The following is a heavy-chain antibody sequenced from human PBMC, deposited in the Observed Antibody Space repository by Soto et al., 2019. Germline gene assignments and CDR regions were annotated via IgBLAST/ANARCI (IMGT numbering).Heavy chain of an antibody. Sequence: SETLSLTCTVSGGSISSYYWSWIRQPPGKGLEWIGYIYYSGSTNYNPSLKSRVTISVDTSKNQFSLKLSSVTAADTAVYYCARDSGSYSNYYYMDVWGKGTTVTVSS. V-gene: IGHV4-59*01. CDR3: ARDSGSYSNYYYMDV. CDR2: IYYSGST. D-gene: IGHD1-26*01. J-gene: IGHJ6*03. CDR1: GGSISSYY.